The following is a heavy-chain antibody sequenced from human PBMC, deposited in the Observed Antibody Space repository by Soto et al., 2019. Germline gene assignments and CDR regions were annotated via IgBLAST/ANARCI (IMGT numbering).Heavy chain of an antibody. J-gene: IGHJ4*02. CDR1: GFAFFGSA. CDR2: IRSKTNSYAT. CDR3: TRQTDAVQWLVVPTDYNFDY. Sequence: PWGSLRLSCAASGFAFFGSAIHWFRHSSFKWLEWVGHIRSKTNSYATAYAESVKGRFTISRDDSMNTAYLQMNSLKTEDTAVYFCTRQTDAVQWLVVPTDYNFDYWGQGTLVTVSS. V-gene: IGHV3-73*01. D-gene: IGHD6-19*01.